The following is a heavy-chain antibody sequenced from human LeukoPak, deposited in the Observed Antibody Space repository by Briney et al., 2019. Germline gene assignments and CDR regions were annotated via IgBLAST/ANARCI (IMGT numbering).Heavy chain of an antibody. J-gene: IGHJ6*02. Sequence: GGSLRLSCAASGFTFISSAVSWVRQAPGKGLEWVSAISASGGSSYYADSVKGRFTISRDNAKKSLYLQMNSLRAEDTAVYYCARDAAGYYYYGMDVWGQGTTVTVSS. CDR1: GFTFISSA. CDR2: ISASGGSS. CDR3: ARDAAGYYYYGMDV. D-gene: IGHD6-25*01. V-gene: IGHV3-23*01.